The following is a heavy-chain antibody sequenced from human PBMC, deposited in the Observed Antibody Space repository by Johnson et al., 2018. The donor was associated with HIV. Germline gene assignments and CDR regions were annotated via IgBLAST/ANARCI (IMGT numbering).Heavy chain of an antibody. J-gene: IGHJ3*02. D-gene: IGHD1-26*01. CDR3: ARVGADAFDI. Sequence: VQLVESGGALVKPGGSLRLSCVASGFTFSNAWLSWVRQAAGEGLEWVGRIKSETDGGTTDYAAPVKGRFTISRDNAKNSLYLQMNSLRAEDTAVYYCARVGADAFDIWGQGTMVTVSS. V-gene: IGHV3-15*02. CDR1: GFTFSNAW. CDR2: IKSETDGGTT.